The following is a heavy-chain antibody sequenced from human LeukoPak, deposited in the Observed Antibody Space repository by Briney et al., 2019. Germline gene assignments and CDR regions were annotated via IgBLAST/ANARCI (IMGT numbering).Heavy chain of an antibody. CDR3: ARGGAYYYDSSGYSPIDY. V-gene: IGHV3-30-3*01. Sequence: PGRSLRLSCAASGFTFSSYAMHWVRQAPGKGLEWVAVISYDGSNKYYADSVKGRFTISRDNSKNTLYLQMNSLRAEDTAVYYCARGGAYYYDSSGYSPIDYWGQGTLVTVSS. CDR1: GFTFSSYA. CDR2: ISYDGSNK. D-gene: IGHD3-22*01. J-gene: IGHJ4*02.